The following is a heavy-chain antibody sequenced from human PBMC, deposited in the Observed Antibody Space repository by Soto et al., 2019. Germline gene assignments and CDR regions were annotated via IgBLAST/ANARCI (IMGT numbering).Heavy chain of an antibody. D-gene: IGHD6-19*01. V-gene: IGHV3-74*01. Sequence: VPLVESGGGLVQPGGSLRLSCAASGFTFSNYCVHWFRQVPGKGLVWVSRVNSGESSTNYADSVKGRFTISRDNAKNTVNLQMNSLRAEDTAVYYCAREVDGSWGFFQLWGQGTLVTVST. CDR3: AREVDGSWGFFQL. J-gene: IGHJ1*01. CDR1: GFTFSNYC. CDR2: VNSGESST.